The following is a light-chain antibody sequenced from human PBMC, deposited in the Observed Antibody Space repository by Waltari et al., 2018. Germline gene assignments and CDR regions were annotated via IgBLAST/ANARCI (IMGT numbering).Light chain of an antibody. J-gene: IGKJ2*01. CDR2: GAS. CDR3: QQYKNWPRT. CDR1: QSVSSN. V-gene: IGKV3-15*01. Sequence: EIVMTPSPATLSVSPGERATLSCRASQSVSSNLAWYQQKPGQAPRLLIYGASTRATGIPARFSGSGSGTEFTLTISSLQSEDFAVYYCQQYKNWPRTFGQGTKLEIK.